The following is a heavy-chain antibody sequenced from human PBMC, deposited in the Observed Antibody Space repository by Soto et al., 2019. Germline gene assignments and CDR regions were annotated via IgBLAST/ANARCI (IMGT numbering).Heavy chain of an antibody. Sequence: QVQLVQSGAEVKKPGASVKVSCKASGYTFTSYAMHWVRQAPGQRLEWMGWINAGNGNTKYSQKLQGRVTITRDTSASTAYMELSSLRSEDTAVYYCARDSNRGSGSYSYWGQGTLVTVSS. D-gene: IGHD3-10*01. CDR3: ARDSNRGSGSYSY. CDR1: GYTFTSYA. CDR2: INAGNGNT. V-gene: IGHV1-3*01. J-gene: IGHJ4*02.